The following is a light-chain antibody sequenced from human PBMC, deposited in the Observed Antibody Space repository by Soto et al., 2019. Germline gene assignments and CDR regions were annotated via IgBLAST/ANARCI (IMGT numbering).Light chain of an antibody. J-gene: IGLJ1*01. Sequence: QSVLTQPASLSGSPGQSITISCTGTSSDVGAYDYVSWYQQHPDKAPKLMIYEVSNRPSGVSNRFSGSKSVNTATLTISGLQADDEADHYCSSYTSSSTRVFGTGTKVTVL. CDR2: EVS. CDR3: SSYTSSSTRV. CDR1: SSDVGAYDY. V-gene: IGLV2-14*03.